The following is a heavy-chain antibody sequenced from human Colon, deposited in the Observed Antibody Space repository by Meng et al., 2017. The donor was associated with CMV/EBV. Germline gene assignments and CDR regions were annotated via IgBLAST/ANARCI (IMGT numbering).Heavy chain of an antibody. Sequence: FRSYWMHWVRQAPGKGLVWVSRINSDGSSTSYADSVKGRFTISRDNAKNTLYLQMNSLRAEDTAVYYCARGLYCSSTSCYRGVDFDYWGQGTLVTVSS. CDR1: FRSYW. D-gene: IGHD2-2*01. CDR2: INSDGSST. V-gene: IGHV3-74*01. CDR3: ARGLYCSSTSCYRGVDFDY. J-gene: IGHJ4*02.